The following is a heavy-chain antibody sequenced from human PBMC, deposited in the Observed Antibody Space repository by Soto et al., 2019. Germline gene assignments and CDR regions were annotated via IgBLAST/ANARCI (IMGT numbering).Heavy chain of an antibody. J-gene: IGHJ5*02. CDR3: AKDGGSTCHIGYWFDP. D-gene: IGHD2-15*01. V-gene: IGHV3-23*01. CDR2: ISGSGAST. Sequence: VRLSCAASGFTFGTYALTWVRQAPRKGLEGVSCISGSGASTYYADSVTGPFTISRDSSKNTRYLQMNSRRADDTALYYCAKDGGSTCHIGYWFDPWGQGTLVTVSS. CDR1: GFTFGTYA.